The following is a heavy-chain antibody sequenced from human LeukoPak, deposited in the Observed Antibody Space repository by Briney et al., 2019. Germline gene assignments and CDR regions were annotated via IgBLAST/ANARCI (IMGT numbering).Heavy chain of an antibody. CDR3: ARGEPLGGGSCPDDYYYYGMDV. J-gene: IGHJ6*02. CDR1: GYTFTSYG. D-gene: IGHD2-15*01. V-gene: IGHV1-18*01. Sequence: ASVTVSCKASGYTFTSYGIRWVRQAPGQGLEWMGWISAYNGNTNYAQKLQGRVTMTTDTSTSTAYMELRTLRSDDTAVYYCARGEPLGGGSCPDDYYYYGMDVWGQGTTVTVSS. CDR2: ISAYNGNT.